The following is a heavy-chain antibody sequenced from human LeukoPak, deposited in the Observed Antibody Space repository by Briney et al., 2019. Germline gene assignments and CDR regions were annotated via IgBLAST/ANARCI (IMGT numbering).Heavy chain of an antibody. CDR2: ISYDGSNK. J-gene: IGHJ5*02. D-gene: IGHD6-6*01. Sequence: PGRSLRLSCAASGFTFSSYGMHWVRQAPGKGLEWVAVISYDGSNKYYAGSVKGRFTISRDNSKNTLYLQMNSLRAEDTAVYYCAREDRIPARNYNWFDPWGQGTLVTVSS. CDR3: AREDRIPARNYNWFDP. CDR1: GFTFSSYG. V-gene: IGHV3-30*03.